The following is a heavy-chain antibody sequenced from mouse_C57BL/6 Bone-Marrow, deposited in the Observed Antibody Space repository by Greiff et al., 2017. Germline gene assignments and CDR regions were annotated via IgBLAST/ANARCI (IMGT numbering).Heavy chain of an antibody. J-gene: IGHJ2*01. CDR3: TRKSAYSNHNVDN. Sequence: VKLMESGPGLVAPSQSLSITCTVSGFSLTSYAISWVRQSPGKGLEWLGVIWPGGGTNYTSALKSRLSISKDNSKSQVFLKMNSLQTDDTARYYCTRKSAYSNHNVDNWGQGTTLTVSS. V-gene: IGHV2-9-1*01. CDR1: GFSLTSYA. D-gene: IGHD2-5*01. CDR2: IWPGGGT.